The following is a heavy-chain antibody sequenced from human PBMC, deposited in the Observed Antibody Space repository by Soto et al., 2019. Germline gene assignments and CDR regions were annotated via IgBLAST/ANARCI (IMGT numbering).Heavy chain of an antibody. J-gene: IGHJ4*02. CDR1: GFTFSSYW. CDR3: ASSLLTPFDY. Sequence: EVQLVESGGGLVQPGGSLRLSCAASGFTFSSYWMHWVRQAPGKGLVWVSRLNSDGSSTTYADSVKGRFTISRDNAKNTLYVQMNSLRAEDTAVYYCASSLLTPFDYWGQGTLVTVSS. CDR2: LNSDGSST. V-gene: IGHV3-74*01. D-gene: IGHD7-27*01.